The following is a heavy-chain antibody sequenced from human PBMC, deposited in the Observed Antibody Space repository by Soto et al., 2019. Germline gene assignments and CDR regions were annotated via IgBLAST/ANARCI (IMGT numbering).Heavy chain of an antibody. CDR2: IYTSGST. D-gene: IGHD3-10*01. Sequence: SETLSLTCTVSGGSISSYYWSWIRQPAGKGLEWIGRIYTSGSTNYNPSLKSRVTMSVDTSKNQFSLKLSSVTAADTSVYYCARDSETTYYYGSGTPMPDYWGQGTLVTVSS. CDR1: GGSISSYY. J-gene: IGHJ4*02. V-gene: IGHV4-4*07. CDR3: ARDSETTYYYGSGTPMPDY.